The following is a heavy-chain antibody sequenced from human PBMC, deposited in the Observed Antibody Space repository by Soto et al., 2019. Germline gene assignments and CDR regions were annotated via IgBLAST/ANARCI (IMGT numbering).Heavy chain of an antibody. CDR3: ARDSSSGTFDN. CDR1: GYTFINNA. CDR2: ISTENGNT. J-gene: IGHJ4*02. Sequence: ASGKVSCKASGYTFINNAITWVRQAPGQGLEWMGWISTENGNTNYAQNLRGRVILTRDRSTNTAYMELRSLRPEDTATYYCARDSSSGTFDNWGQRALVPVSS. D-gene: IGHD3-22*01. V-gene: IGHV1-18*04.